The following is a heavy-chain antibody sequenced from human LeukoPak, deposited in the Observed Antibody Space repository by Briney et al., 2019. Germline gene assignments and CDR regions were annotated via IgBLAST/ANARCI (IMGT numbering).Heavy chain of an antibody. D-gene: IGHD3-22*01. CDR1: GGTFSSYA. J-gene: IGHJ4*02. CDR3: ARASANYCDSSGYSYYFDY. V-gene: IGHV1-69*05. CDR2: IIPIFGTA. Sequence: ASVKVSCKASGGTFSSYAISWVRQAPGQGLEWMGGIIPIFGTANYAQKFQGRVTITTDESTSTAYMELSSLRPEDTAVYYCARASANYCDSSGYSYYFDYWGQGTLVTVSS.